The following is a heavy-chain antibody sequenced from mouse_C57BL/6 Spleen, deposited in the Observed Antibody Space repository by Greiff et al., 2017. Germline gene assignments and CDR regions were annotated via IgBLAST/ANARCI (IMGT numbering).Heavy chain of an antibody. J-gene: IGHJ1*03. CDR1: GYAFSSYW. CDR2: IYPGDGDT. CDR3: AMIYDGYYGYFDV. V-gene: IGHV1-80*01. Sequence: VQLQQSGAELVKPGASVKISCKASGYAFSSYWMNWVKQRPGKGLEWIGQIYPGDGDTNYNGKFKGKATLTADKSSSTAYMQLSSLTSEDSAVYFCAMIYDGYYGYFDVWGTGTTVTVSS. D-gene: IGHD2-3*01.